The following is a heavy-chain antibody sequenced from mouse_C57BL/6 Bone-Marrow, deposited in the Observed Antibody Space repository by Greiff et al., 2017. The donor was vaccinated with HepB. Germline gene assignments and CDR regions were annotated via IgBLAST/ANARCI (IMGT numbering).Heavy chain of an antibody. Sequence: VQLQQPGAELVKPGASVKLSCKASGYTFTSYWMHWVKQRPGRGLEWIGRIDPNSGGTKYNEKFKSKATLTVDKPSSTAYMQLSSLTSEDSAVYYCARSRTTVVAHWYFDVWGTGTTVTVSS. CDR1: GYTFTSYW. D-gene: IGHD1-1*01. J-gene: IGHJ1*03. CDR2: IDPNSGGT. CDR3: ARSRTTVVAHWYFDV. V-gene: IGHV1-72*01.